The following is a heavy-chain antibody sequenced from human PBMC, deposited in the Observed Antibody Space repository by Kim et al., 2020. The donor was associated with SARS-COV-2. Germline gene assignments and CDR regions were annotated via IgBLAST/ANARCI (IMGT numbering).Heavy chain of an antibody. J-gene: IGHJ6*03. V-gene: IGHV5-51*01. CDR3: ARAVGYYYYYMDV. Sequence: YTPSFRGQVTTSADKSISTAYLQWSSLKASDTAMYYCARAVGYYYYYMDVWGKGTTVTVSS.